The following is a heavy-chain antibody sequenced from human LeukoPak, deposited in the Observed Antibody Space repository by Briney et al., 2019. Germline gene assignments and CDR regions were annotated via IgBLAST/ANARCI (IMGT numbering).Heavy chain of an antibody. Sequence: SETLSLTCTVSGGSISSYYWSWIRQPPGKGLEWLGYIYYSGSTNYNPSLKSRVTISVDTSKNQFSLKLSSVTAADTAVYYCARGSSIAARQGWFDPWGQGTLVTVSS. V-gene: IGHV4-59*01. CDR1: GGSISSYY. J-gene: IGHJ5*02. D-gene: IGHD6-6*01. CDR3: ARGSSIAARQGWFDP. CDR2: IYYSGST.